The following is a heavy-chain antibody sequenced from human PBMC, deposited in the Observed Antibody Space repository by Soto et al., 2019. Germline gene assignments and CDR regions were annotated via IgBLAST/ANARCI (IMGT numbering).Heavy chain of an antibody. J-gene: IGHJ4*02. CDR2: ISSSSSYI. D-gene: IGHD3-22*01. Sequence: GSLMLSRAASGFTFSSYSMNWVRQAPGKGLEWVSSISSSSSYIYYADSVKGRFTISRDNAKNSLYLQMNSLRAEDTAVYYCARGGYYQYYFDYWGQGTLVTVSS. V-gene: IGHV3-21*01. CDR1: GFTFSSYS. CDR3: ARGGYYQYYFDY.